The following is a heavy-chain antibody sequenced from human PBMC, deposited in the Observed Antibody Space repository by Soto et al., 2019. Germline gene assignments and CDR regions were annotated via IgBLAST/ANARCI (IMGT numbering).Heavy chain of an antibody. Sequence: SQTLSLTCAISGDSVSSNSAAWNWIRQSPSRGLEWLGRTYYRSKWYNDYAVSVKSRITINPDTSKNQFSLQLNSVTPEDTAVYYCARDRGDYDILTGYRTYFDYWGQGTLVTVSS. D-gene: IGHD3-9*01. J-gene: IGHJ4*02. CDR1: GDSVSSNSAA. CDR3: ARDRGDYDILTGYRTYFDY. CDR2: TYYRSKWYN. V-gene: IGHV6-1*01.